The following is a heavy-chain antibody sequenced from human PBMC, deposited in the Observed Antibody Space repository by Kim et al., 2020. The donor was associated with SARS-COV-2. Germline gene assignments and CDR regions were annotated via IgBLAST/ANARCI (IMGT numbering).Heavy chain of an antibody. Sequence: GGSLRLSCTASGFTFSSYDMHWVRQATGKGLEWVSAIGTAGDTYYPGSVKGRFTISRENAKNSLYLQMNSLRAGDTAVYYCARALRDDCGGDCYSSPHYYYYMDVWGKGTTVTVSS. V-gene: IGHV3-13*01. CDR2: IGTAGDT. CDR3: ARALRDDCGGDCYSSPHYYYYMDV. CDR1: GFTFSSYD. J-gene: IGHJ6*03. D-gene: IGHD2-21*01.